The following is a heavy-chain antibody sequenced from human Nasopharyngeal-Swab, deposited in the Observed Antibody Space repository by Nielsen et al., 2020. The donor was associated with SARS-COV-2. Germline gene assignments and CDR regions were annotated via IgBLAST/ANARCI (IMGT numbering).Heavy chain of an antibody. Sequence: QAPGKGLLWVSRINTDGSSTPYADSVKGRFTISRDNAKNTLYLQMNSLRAEDTAVYYCARASYRGYYYMDVWGKGTTVTVSS. CDR3: ARASYRGYYYMDV. D-gene: IGHD1-26*01. CDR2: INTDGSST. J-gene: IGHJ6*03. V-gene: IGHV3-74*01.